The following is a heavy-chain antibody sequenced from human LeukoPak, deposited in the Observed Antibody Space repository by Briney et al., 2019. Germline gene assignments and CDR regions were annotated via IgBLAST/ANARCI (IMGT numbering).Heavy chain of an antibody. CDR1: GYSFSSYW. D-gene: IGHD2-15*01. CDR3: ARQPLLGWPYYFDY. Sequence: GESLKISFKGSGYSFSSYWIGWVRQMPGKGLEWMGIIYPGDYDSTYSPSFQGQVTISVDKSIGTVYLQWNSLKASDTAMYYCARQPLLGWPYYFDYWGQGTLVIVSS. J-gene: IGHJ4*02. CDR2: IYPGDYDS. V-gene: IGHV5-51*01.